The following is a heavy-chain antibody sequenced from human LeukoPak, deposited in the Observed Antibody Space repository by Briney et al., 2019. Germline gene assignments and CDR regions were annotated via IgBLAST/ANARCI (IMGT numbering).Heavy chain of an antibody. D-gene: IGHD2-21*02. V-gene: IGHV3-30*18. J-gene: IGHJ5*02. CDR1: GFTFSGYY. Sequence: GGSLRLSCVASGFTFSGYYIHWVRQAPGKGLEWVTLISYDGSNKYYADSVKGRFTISRDNPKNNLYLQMNSLRGEDTAVYYCAKGGPGDGNWFDLWGQGTLVTVSS. CDR2: ISYDGSNK. CDR3: AKGGPGDGNWFDL.